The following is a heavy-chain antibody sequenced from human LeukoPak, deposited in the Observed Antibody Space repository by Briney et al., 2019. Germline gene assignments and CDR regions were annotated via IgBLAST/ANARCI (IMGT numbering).Heavy chain of an antibody. V-gene: IGHV3-21*01. CDR1: GFTFSSYS. CDR3: ARDFYDSSGYYYRFDY. J-gene: IGHJ4*02. CDR2: ISSSSSYI. Sequence: PGGSLRLSCAASGFTFSSYSMNWVRQAPGKGLEWVSSISSSSSYIYYADSVKGRFTISRDNANNSLYLQMNSLRAEDTAVYYCARDFYDSSGYYYRFDYWGQGTLVTVSS. D-gene: IGHD3-22*01.